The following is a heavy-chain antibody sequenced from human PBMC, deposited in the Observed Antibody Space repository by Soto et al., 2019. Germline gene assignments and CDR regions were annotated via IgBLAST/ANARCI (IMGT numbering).Heavy chain of an antibody. CDR3: AKIVGATKGWSDY. V-gene: IGHV3-23*01. CDR1: GFSFGTDA. CDR2: IDNTGDTT. Sequence: VGSLRLSCAASGFSFGTDAMTWVRQAPGKGLEWVSTIDNTGDTTSYADSVKGRFTISRDNSKNTLYLQVNSLRVEDTAVYYCAKIVGATKGWSDYWGQGTLVTV. D-gene: IGHD1-26*01. J-gene: IGHJ4*02.